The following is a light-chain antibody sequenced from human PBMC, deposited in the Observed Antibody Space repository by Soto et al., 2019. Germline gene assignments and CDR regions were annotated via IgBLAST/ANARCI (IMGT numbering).Light chain of an antibody. CDR3: GSYTTSSNYV. J-gene: IGLJ1*01. Sequence: QSALTQPASVSGSPGQSITISCTGTSSDVGAYNDVSWYQQHPGKAPKLMIYDVSHRPSGVSHRFSGSKSGNMASLTISGLHSEDEADYYCGSYTTSSNYVFGTGTKLTVL. CDR2: DVS. CDR1: SSDVGAYND. V-gene: IGLV2-14*01.